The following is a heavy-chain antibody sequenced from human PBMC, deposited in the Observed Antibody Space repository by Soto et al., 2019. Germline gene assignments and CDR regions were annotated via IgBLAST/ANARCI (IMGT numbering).Heavy chain of an antibody. Sequence: WTWVRQPAGKGLEWIGRIYTSGSTNYSPSLKSRVTMSVDTSKSHFSLKLSSVTAADTALYYCARERANFGDLEYWGQGALVTVSS. CDR3: ARERANFGDLEY. CDR2: IYTSGST. V-gene: IGHV4-4*07. J-gene: IGHJ4*02. D-gene: IGHD4-17*01.